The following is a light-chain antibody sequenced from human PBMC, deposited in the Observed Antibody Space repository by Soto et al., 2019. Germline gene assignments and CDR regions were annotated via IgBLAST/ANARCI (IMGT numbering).Light chain of an antibody. V-gene: IGKV3-15*01. Sequence: EIMMTQSPATLSVSPGERATLSCWASQSVSSNLAWYQQRPGQAPRLLIYGASTRAAGIPARFSGSGSGTDFTPTISGLQSEDSAVYYCQQYNDWPPELTFGGGTKVDIK. CDR1: QSVSSN. CDR3: QQYNDWPPELT. CDR2: GAS. J-gene: IGKJ4*01.